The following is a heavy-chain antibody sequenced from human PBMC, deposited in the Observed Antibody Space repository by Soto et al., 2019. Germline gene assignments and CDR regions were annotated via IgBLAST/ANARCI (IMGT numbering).Heavy chain of an antibody. D-gene: IGHD3-9*01. Sequence: EVQLLESGGGLVQPGGSLRLSCAASGFTFSSYAMSWVRQAPGKGLEWVSAISGSGGSTYYADSVKGRFTISRDNSKNTLYLPMNSLRAEDTAVYYCAVNPYYDILTGYYNWFDPWGQGSLVTVSS. J-gene: IGHJ5*02. CDR3: AVNPYYDILTGYYNWFDP. V-gene: IGHV3-23*01. CDR1: GFTFSSYA. CDR2: ISGSGGST.